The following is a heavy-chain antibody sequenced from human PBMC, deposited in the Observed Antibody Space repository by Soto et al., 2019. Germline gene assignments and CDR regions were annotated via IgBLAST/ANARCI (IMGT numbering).Heavy chain of an antibody. Sequence: SVKVSCKASGGTFSSYAISWVRQAPGQGLEWMGGIIPIFGTANYAQKFQGRVTITADKSTSTAYMELSSLRSEDTAVYYCARNIVATIGDYYYGMDVWGQGTTGTVSS. D-gene: IGHD5-12*01. CDR1: GGTFSSYA. J-gene: IGHJ6*02. CDR2: IIPIFGTA. CDR3: ARNIVATIGDYYYGMDV. V-gene: IGHV1-69*06.